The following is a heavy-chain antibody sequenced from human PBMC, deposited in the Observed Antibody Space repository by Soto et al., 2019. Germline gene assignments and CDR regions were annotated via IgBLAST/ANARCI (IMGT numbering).Heavy chain of an antibody. J-gene: IGHJ6*02. V-gene: IGHV3-33*01. CDR2: IWYDGSNK. D-gene: IGHD3-10*01. Sequence: GGSLRLSCAASGFTFSSYGMHWVRQAPGKGLEWVAVIWYDGSNKYYADSVKGRFTISRDNSKNTLYLQMNSLRAEDTAVYYCARDLGFGERAINYYYYGMDVWGQGTTVTVSS. CDR3: ARDLGFGERAINYYYYGMDV. CDR1: GFTFSSYG.